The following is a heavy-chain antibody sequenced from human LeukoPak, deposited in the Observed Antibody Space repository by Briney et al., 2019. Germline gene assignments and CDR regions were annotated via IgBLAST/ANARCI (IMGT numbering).Heavy chain of an antibody. J-gene: IGHJ3*02. V-gene: IGHV3-30-3*01. Sequence: GGSLRLSCAASGFTFSSYAMHWVRQAPGKGLEWVAVISYDGSNKYYADSVKGRFTISRDNSKNTLYLQMDSLRAEDTAVYYCASEIVGDYGDYVQAFDIWGQGTMVTVSS. D-gene: IGHD4-17*01. CDR3: ASEIVGDYGDYVQAFDI. CDR2: ISYDGSNK. CDR1: GFTFSSYA.